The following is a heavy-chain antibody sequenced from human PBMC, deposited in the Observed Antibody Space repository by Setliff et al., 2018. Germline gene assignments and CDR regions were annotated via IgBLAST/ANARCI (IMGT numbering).Heavy chain of an antibody. D-gene: IGHD6-19*01. CDR3: ARQIGSSLSHFYYYMDV. CDR2: IYPGDSDT. J-gene: IGHJ6*03. V-gene: IGHV5-51*01. Sequence: GWVRQPPGKGLAWMGIIYPGDSDTRYSPSFQGQVTISADKSISTAYLQWRSLKASDTAMYYCARQIGSSLSHFYYYMDVWGKGTTVTVSS.